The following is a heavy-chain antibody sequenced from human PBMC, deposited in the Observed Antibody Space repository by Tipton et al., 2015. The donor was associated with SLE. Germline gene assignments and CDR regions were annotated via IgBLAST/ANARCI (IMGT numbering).Heavy chain of an antibody. CDR1: GGSFSGYY. CDR3: ARGVAAAGYYFDY. V-gene: IGHV4-34*01. J-gene: IGHJ4*01. Sequence: TLSLTCAVYGGSFSGYYWSWIRQPPGKGLEWIGEINHSGSTNYNPSLKSRVTISVDTSKNQFSLKLSSVTAAYTAVYYCARGVAAAGYYFDYWGQGTLVTVSS. CDR2: INHSGST. D-gene: IGHD6-13*01.